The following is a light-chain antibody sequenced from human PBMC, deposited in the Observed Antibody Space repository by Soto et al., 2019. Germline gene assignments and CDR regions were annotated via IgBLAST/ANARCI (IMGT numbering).Light chain of an antibody. Sequence: QPVLTQSPSASASLGASVKLTCTLSSGHSSYAIAWHQQQPEKGPRYLMKLNSDGSHSKGDGIPDRFSGSSSGAERYLTLTSLQSEDEADYCCQTWGTGIRVFGGGTKLTVL. CDR2: LNSDGSH. V-gene: IGLV4-69*01. CDR1: SGHSSYA. CDR3: QTWGTGIRV. J-gene: IGLJ2*01.